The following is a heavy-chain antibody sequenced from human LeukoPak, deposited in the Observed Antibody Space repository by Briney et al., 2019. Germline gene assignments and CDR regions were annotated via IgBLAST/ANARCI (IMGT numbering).Heavy chain of an antibody. CDR3: AGPLPGDDAFDI. D-gene: IGHD3-16*01. J-gene: IGHJ3*02. V-gene: IGHV4-30-2*01. CDR1: GGSISSGGYS. CDR2: IYHSGST. Sequence: SETLSLTCAVSGGSISSGGYSWSWIRQPPGKGLEWIGYIYHSGSTYYNPSLKSRVTISVDRSKNQFSLKLSSVTAADTAVCYCAGPLPGDDAFDIWGQGTMVTVSS.